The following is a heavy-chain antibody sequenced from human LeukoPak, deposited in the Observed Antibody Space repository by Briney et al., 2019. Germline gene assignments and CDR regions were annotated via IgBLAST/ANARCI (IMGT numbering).Heavy chain of an antibody. CDR2: IYSDGST. Sequence: GRSLRLSCAASGFTFSSYAMHWVRQAPGKGLEWVSVIYSDGSTYYADSVKGRFTISRDNSKNTLYLQMNTLRADDTAVYYCARDLSSWGQGTLVTVSS. J-gene: IGHJ5*02. V-gene: IGHV3-66*01. D-gene: IGHD3-10*01. CDR1: GFTFSSYA. CDR3: ARDLSS.